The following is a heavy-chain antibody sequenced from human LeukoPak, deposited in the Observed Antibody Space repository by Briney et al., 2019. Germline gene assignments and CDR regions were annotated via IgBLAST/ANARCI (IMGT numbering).Heavy chain of an antibody. V-gene: IGHV1-18*01. D-gene: IGHD3-10*01. CDR1: GYTFTSYG. J-gene: IGHJ3*02. CDR3: AGTLWFDAFDI. CDR2: ISAYNGNT. Sequence: ASVKVSCKASGYTFTSYGISWVRQAPGQGLEWIGWISAYNGNTNYAQKLQGRVTMTTDTSTSTAYMDLRSLRSGDTAVYCCAGTLWFDAFDIWGQGTMVTVSS.